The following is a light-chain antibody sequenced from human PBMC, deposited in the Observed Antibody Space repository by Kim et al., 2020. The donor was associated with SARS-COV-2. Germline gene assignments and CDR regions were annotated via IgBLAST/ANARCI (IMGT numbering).Light chain of an antibody. CDR1: QGINTY. V-gene: IGKV1-27*01. Sequence: DIQMTQSPSSLSASVGDRVTITCRASQGINTYLAWYQQKPGKVPKLLIYGASALHSGVPSRFSGGGSGTDFTLTISSLQPEDVATYYCQKYNSAPWTFGQGTKVEIK. CDR3: QKYNSAPWT. CDR2: GAS. J-gene: IGKJ1*01.